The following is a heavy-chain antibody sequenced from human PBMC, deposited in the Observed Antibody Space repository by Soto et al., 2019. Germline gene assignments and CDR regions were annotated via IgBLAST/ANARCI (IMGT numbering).Heavy chain of an antibody. V-gene: IGHV3-23*01. CDR2: ISGGGGGT. CDR3: AFSRYCSSTSCHYDY. CDR1: GFTFSSYA. J-gene: IGHJ4*02. D-gene: IGHD2-2*01. Sequence: RLSCTASGFTFSSYAMTWVRQAPGKGLVWVSAISGGGGGTYYADSVKGRFTISRDNSKNTLFLQMNSLRAEDTAVYYCAFSRYCSSTSCHYDYWGQGTLVTVSS.